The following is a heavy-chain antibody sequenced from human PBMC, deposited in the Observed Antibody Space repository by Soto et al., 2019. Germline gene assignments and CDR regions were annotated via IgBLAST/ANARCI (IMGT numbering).Heavy chain of an antibody. V-gene: IGHV5-51*01. CDR3: ARRPEYSSSVYFDY. Sequence: GESLKISCKGSGYSFTSYWIGWVRQMPGKGLEWVGIIYPADSDTRYSPSFQGQVTISVDKSISTAYLQWSSLKASDSAMYYCARRPEYSSSVYFDYWGQGTLVTVYS. CDR1: GYSFTSYW. D-gene: IGHD6-6*01. J-gene: IGHJ4*02. CDR2: IYPADSDT.